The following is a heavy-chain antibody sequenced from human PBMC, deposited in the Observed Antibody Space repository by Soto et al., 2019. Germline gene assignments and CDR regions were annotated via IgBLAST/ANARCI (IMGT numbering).Heavy chain of an antibody. Sequence: ASVKVSCKASGYTFTSYGMTWVRQAPGQGLEWMGWISPYNGNTNYAQKLQGRVTMTIDTSTSTAYMELRSLRYDDTAVYYCARDKITGLFDYWGQGTLVTVSS. CDR3: ARDKITGLFDY. CDR2: ISPYNGNT. CDR1: GYTFTSYG. J-gene: IGHJ4*02. V-gene: IGHV1-18*01. D-gene: IGHD2-8*02.